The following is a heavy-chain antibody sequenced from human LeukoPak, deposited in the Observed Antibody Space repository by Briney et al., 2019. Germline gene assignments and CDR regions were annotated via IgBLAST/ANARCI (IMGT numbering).Heavy chain of an antibody. D-gene: IGHD6-19*01. CDR1: GCSISSYY. CDR3: ASSPLAIAVAGNYFDY. J-gene: IGHJ4*02. V-gene: IGHV4-59*01. Sequence: SETLFLTCTVSGCSISSYYWTWIRQPPGKGLEWIGRIYYSGSNNYNPPVKSRVTISVDTSKNQFSLKLSSVTAADTAVYYCASSPLAIAVAGNYFDYWGQGTLVTVSS. CDR2: IYYSGSN.